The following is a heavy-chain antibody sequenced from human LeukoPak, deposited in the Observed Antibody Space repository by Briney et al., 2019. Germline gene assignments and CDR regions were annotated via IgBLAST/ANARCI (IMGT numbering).Heavy chain of an antibody. CDR2: IYHSGST. CDR1: GYSISSGYY. J-gene: IGHJ4*02. Sequence: SETLSPTCTVSGYSISSGYYWGWIRQPPGKGLEWIGTIYHSGSTYYNPSLKSRVTISVDTSKNQFSLKLTSVTAADTAVYYCARVRGYCSSTICYRYYFDYWGQGTLVTVSS. V-gene: IGHV4-38-2*02. D-gene: IGHD2-2*01. CDR3: ARVRGYCSSTICYRYYFDY.